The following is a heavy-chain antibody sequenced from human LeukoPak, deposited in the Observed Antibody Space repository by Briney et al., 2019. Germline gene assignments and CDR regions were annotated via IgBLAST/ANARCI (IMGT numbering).Heavy chain of an antibody. V-gene: IGHV3-74*01. J-gene: IGHJ4*02. CDR3: AKEGPYYYDSSGYYYGGSYYFDY. CDR2: IIGDGSLI. CDR1: GFTFSRSW. Sequence: PGGSLRLSCAASGFTFSRSWMHWVRQVPGKGLVWVSCIIGDGSLIHYADSVKGRFTISRDNSKNTLYLQMNSLRAEDTAVYYCAKEGPYYYDSSGYYYGGSYYFDYWGQGTLVTVSS. D-gene: IGHD3-22*01.